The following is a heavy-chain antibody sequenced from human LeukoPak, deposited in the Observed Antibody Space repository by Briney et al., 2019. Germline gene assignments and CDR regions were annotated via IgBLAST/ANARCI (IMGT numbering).Heavy chain of an antibody. CDR2: IIPIFGTA. Sequence: GASVKVSCKASGGTFSSYAISWVRQAPGQGLEWMGGIIPIFGTANYAQKFQGRVTITADKSTSTAYMELSSLRSEDTAVYYCARVVLRWFGELLFSEYYMDVWGKGTTVTVSS. CDR3: ARVVLRWFGELLFSEYYMDV. J-gene: IGHJ6*03. D-gene: IGHD3-10*01. V-gene: IGHV1-69*06. CDR1: GGTFSSYA.